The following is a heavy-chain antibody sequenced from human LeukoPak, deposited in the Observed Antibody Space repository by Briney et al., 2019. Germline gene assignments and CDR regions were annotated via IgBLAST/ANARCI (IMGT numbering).Heavy chain of an antibody. CDR3: VMAISGYDPQRFDY. D-gene: IGHD5-12*01. CDR1: GFTLSSYA. Sequence: GGSLRLSCSASGFTLSSYAMHWVRQAPGKGLKYVSAISSNGGSTFYADSVKGRFTISRDNSKNTLYLQMSSLRPEDTAVYYCVMAISGYDPQRFDYWGQGTLVTVS. CDR2: ISSNGGST. V-gene: IGHV3-64D*09. J-gene: IGHJ4*02.